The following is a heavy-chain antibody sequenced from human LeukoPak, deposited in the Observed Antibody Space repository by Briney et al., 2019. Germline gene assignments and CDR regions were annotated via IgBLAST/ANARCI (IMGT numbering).Heavy chain of an antibody. CDR1: GGSFSGYY. D-gene: IGHD6-19*01. V-gene: IGHV4-34*01. CDR2: INHSGST. CDR3: ASRTNETGWYKAYYFDY. Sequence: SETLSLTCAVYGGSFSGYYWSWIRQPPGKGLEWIGEINHSGSTNYNPSLKSRVTISVDTSKNKFSLKLSSVTAAETAVYYCASRTNETGWYKAYYFDYWGQGTLVTVSS. J-gene: IGHJ4*02.